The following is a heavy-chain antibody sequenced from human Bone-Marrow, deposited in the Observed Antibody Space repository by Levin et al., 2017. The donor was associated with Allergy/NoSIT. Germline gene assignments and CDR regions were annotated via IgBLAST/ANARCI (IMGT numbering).Heavy chain of an antibody. CDR3: ARFGGTYYDILTGYPDYYYGMDV. D-gene: IGHD3-9*01. CDR1: GFTFDDYG. J-gene: IGHJ6*02. Sequence: GESLKISCAASGFTFDDYGMSWVRQAPGKGLEWVSGIYWNGGSTGYADSVKGRFTISRDNAKNSLYLQMNSLRAEDTALYHCARFGGTYYDILTGYPDYYYGMDVWGQGTTVTVSS. CDR2: IYWNGGST. V-gene: IGHV3-20*01.